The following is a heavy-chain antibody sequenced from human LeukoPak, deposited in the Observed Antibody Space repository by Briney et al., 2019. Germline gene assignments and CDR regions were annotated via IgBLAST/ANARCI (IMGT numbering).Heavy chain of an antibody. Sequence: GASVKVSCKASGYTFTSYYMHWVRQAPGQGLEWMGIINPSGGSTSYAQKFQGRVTMTRDTSTSTVYMELSSLRSEDTAVYYCARGGSIAVAGRGGLDYWGQGTLVTVSS. CDR1: GYTFTSYY. CDR3: ARGGSIAVAGRGGLDY. V-gene: IGHV1-46*01. CDR2: INPSGGST. J-gene: IGHJ4*02. D-gene: IGHD6-19*01.